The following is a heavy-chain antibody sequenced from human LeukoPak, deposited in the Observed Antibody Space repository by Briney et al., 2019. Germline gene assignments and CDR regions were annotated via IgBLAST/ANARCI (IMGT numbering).Heavy chain of an antibody. J-gene: IGHJ4*02. V-gene: IGHV3-23*01. CDR2: ISGSGGTT. Sequence: PGGSLRLSCEVSGFTFSSYAMSWVRQAPGKGLEWVSAISGSGGTTNYADSVKGRLTISRDNGKNSVYLQMNSLRDEDTAVYYCAGGVYGHNAFDYWGQGTLVSVSS. D-gene: IGHD4-17*01. CDR1: GFTFSSYA. CDR3: AGGVYGHNAFDY.